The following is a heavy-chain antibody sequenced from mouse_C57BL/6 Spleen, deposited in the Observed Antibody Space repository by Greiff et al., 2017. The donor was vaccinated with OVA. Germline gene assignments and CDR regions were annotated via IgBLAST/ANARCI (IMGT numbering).Heavy chain of an antibody. CDR2: IDPSDSYT. J-gene: IGHJ1*03. D-gene: IGHD1-1*01. CDR1: GYTFTSYW. V-gene: IGHV1-59*01. CDR3: ARMNYGSSYGYFDV. Sequence: VQLQQPGAELVRPGTSVKLSCKASGYTFTSYWMHWVKQRPGQGLEWIGVIDPSDSYTNYNQKFKGKATLTVDTSSSTAYMQLSSLTSEDSAVYYCARMNYGSSYGYFDVWGTGTTVTVSS.